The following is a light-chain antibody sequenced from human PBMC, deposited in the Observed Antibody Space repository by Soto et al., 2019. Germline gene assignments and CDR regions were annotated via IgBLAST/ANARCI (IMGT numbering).Light chain of an antibody. CDR1: QSVSTN. Sequence: EIVMTQSPATLSVSPGASATLSCRASQSVSTNLAWYQQKPGQVPRVLIYGASTRATEIPARFSGSGSGTEFTLTIDSLQSEDFAVHYCQQYNNWPRTFGQGTKVDIK. V-gene: IGKV3-15*01. CDR3: QQYNNWPRT. J-gene: IGKJ1*01. CDR2: GAS.